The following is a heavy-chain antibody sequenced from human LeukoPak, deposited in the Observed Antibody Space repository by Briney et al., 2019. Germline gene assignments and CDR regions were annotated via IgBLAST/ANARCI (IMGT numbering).Heavy chain of an antibody. Sequence: PSETLSLTCTVAGGSISIYYWSWIRQPAGKGPEWIGRIYTSGSTNYNPSLKSRVTMSVDTSKNQFSLKLSSVTAADTAVYYCARTGYYYDSSGYYSDYWGQGTLVTVSS. CDR1: GGSISIYY. CDR3: ARTGYYYDSSGYYSDY. D-gene: IGHD3-22*01. V-gene: IGHV4-4*07. CDR2: IYTSGST. J-gene: IGHJ4*02.